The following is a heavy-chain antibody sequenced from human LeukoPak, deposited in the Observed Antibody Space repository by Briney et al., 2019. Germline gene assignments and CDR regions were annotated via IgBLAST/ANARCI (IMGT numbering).Heavy chain of an antibody. Sequence: GGSLRLSCAASGFTFSGYEMNWVRQAPGKGLEWVSYISSSGSTIYYADSVKGRFTISRDNAKNSLYLQMNSLRAEDTAVYYCAREGGLGSGSYYNVFDYWGQGTLVTVSS. J-gene: IGHJ4*02. D-gene: IGHD3-10*01. V-gene: IGHV3-48*03. CDR2: ISSSGSTI. CDR3: AREGGLGSGSYYNVFDY. CDR1: GFTFSGYE.